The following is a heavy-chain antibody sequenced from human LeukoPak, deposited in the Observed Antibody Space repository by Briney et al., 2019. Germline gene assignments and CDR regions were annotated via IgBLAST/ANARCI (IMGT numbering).Heavy chain of an antibody. CDR3: ARVGRGYSLNVYYFDY. V-gene: IGHV3-23*01. J-gene: IGHJ4*02. CDR1: GFTFSSYG. D-gene: IGHD5-18*01. Sequence: GGTLRLSCAASGFTFSSYGMNWVRQAPGKGLEWASVISDSGGSTDYADSVKGRFAISRDNSKNTLYLQMNSLRAEDTAVYYCARVGRGYSLNVYYFDYWGQGTLVTVSS. CDR2: ISDSGGST.